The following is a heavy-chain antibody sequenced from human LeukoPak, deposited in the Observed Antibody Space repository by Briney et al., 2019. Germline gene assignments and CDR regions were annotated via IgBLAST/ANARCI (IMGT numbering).Heavy chain of an antibody. J-gene: IGHJ4*02. CDR3: ARGRDVDTAY. D-gene: IGHD5-18*01. CDR2: IRYDGSNK. V-gene: IGHV3-30*02. CDR1: GFTFSSYG. Sequence: PGGSLRLSCAASGFTFSSYGMHWVRQAPGKGLEWVAFIRYDGSNKYYADSVKGRFTISRDNAKNSLYLQMNSLRAEDTAVYYCARGRDVDTAYWGQGTLVTVSS.